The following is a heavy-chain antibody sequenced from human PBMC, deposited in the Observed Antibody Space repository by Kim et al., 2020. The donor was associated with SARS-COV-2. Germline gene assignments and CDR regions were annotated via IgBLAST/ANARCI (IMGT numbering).Heavy chain of an antibody. CDR3: ARGGWFYYYGMDV. Sequence: YADSVKGRFTISRDNAKNSLYLQMNSLRAEDTAVYYCARGGWFYYYGMDVWGQGTTVTVSS. D-gene: IGHD2-15*01. J-gene: IGHJ6*02. V-gene: IGHV3-21*01.